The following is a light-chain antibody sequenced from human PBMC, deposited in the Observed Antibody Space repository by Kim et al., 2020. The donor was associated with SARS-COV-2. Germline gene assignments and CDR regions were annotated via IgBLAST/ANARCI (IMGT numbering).Light chain of an antibody. J-gene: IGKJ4*01. CDR3: QQHDNYPLT. CDR2: AAS. Sequence: DIQLTQSPSFLSASVGDRVSMTCRASHGISTYLAWYQQKAGKVPKLLIYAASTLQSGVPSRFSGSGSGTEFTLTISSLQPEDFATYYCQQHDNYPLTIGGGTKVDIK. CDR1: HGISTY. V-gene: IGKV1-9*01.